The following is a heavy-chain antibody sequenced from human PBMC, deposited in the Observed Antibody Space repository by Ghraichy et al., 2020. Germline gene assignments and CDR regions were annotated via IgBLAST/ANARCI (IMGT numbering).Heavy chain of an antibody. V-gene: IGHV3-48*02. CDR3: ARRDSALIRGYGMDV. J-gene: IGHJ6*02. CDR1: GFTFSSYS. CDR2: ISGSTSSI. D-gene: IGHD5-18*01. Sequence: GGSLRLSCAASGFTFSSYSVNWVRQAPGKGLEWVSYISGSTSSIYYADSVKGRFTISRDNAENSLYLQMNSLRDEDTAVYYCARRDSALIRGYGMDVWGQGTTVTVSS.